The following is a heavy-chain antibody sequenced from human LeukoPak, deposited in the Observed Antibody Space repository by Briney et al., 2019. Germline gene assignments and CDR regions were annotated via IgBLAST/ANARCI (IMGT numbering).Heavy chain of an antibody. V-gene: IGHV1-2*02. CDR1: GYTFTGPY. Sequence: GASVKVSCKASGYTFTGPYVHWVRRAPGQGLEWMGWNNPSNGGTDYARKFQGRVTMTRDTAVSTAYMVLNWLRSDDTAVYYCARGTVAAGVEFFDFWGQGTLVTVSS. CDR2: NNPSNGGT. D-gene: IGHD6-13*01. J-gene: IGHJ4*02. CDR3: ARGTVAAGVEFFDF.